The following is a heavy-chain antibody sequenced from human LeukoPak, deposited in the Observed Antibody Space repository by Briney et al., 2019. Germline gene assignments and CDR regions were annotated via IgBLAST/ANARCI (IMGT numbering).Heavy chain of an antibody. V-gene: IGHV5-51*01. CDR3: GRNRLGKALDI. CDR1: GYSFPNYW. Sequence: GESLKISCKGSGYSFPNYWIGWVRQMPGKGLEWMGLIYPGESDIRYSPSFQGQVTISADKSISTAYMELNRLRSDDTAIFYCGRNRLGKALDIWGQGTMVTVSS. CDR2: IYPGESDI. D-gene: IGHD7-27*01. J-gene: IGHJ3*02.